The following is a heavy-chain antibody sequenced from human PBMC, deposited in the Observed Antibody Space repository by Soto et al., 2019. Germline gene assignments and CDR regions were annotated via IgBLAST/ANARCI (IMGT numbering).Heavy chain of an antibody. CDR2: VRHTGDT. J-gene: IGHJ5*02. V-gene: IGHV4-4*07. Sequence: QVQLQESGPGLVKPSETLSLTCAVSGASIKSYHWCWIRQPAGKGLEWVGRVRHTGDTNYNPSLKSRVTMTMDTSRNDISLKMTSVPAADTAVYFCAKDVASRRWFDPWGQGVLVIVSS. CDR1: GASIKSYH. CDR3: AKDVASRRWFDP.